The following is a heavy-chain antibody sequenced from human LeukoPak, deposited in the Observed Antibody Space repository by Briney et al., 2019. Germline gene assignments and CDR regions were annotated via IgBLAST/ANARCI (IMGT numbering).Heavy chain of an antibody. CDR2: IGAGGDT. Sequence: GGSLRLSCVASTFIFSSCAMRWVRQAPGRGLEWVSTIGAGGDTYYADSVKGRFTISRDNSKNTLSLQMNSLRAEDTAVYYCAQDMYGRSGQPLWGQGTLVTVSS. CDR3: AQDMYGRSGQPL. CDR1: TFIFSSCA. V-gene: IGHV3-23*01. J-gene: IGHJ4*02. D-gene: IGHD6-19*01.